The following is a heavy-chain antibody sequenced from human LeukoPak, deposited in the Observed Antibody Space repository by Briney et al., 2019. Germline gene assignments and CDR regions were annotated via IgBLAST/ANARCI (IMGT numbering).Heavy chain of an antibody. CDR3: AREMRSGAPGSPLYYYHGLDV. D-gene: IGHD3-3*01. V-gene: IGHV3-7*03. J-gene: IGHJ6*02. CDR2: INPDGNKK. Sequence: GGSLRLSCAVSGLTFSSSWMDWVRQAPGKGLEWVASINPDGNKKYSADSVKGRFTISRDNAENSLYLQMNSLRVEDTAVYYCAREMRSGAPGSPLYYYHGLDVWGQGTTVTVSS. CDR1: GLTFSSSW.